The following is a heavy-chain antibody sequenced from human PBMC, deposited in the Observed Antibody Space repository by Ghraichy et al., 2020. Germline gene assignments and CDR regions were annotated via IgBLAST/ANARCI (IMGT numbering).Heavy chain of an antibody. CDR3: ARGRIAALDY. D-gene: IGHD6-6*01. V-gene: IGHV4-34*01. CDR1: GGSFSGYY. CDR2: INHSGST. J-gene: IGHJ4*02. Sequence: SETLSLTCAVYGGSFSGYYWSWIRQPPGKGLEWIGEINHSGSTNYNPSLKSRVTISVDTSKNQFSLKLSSVTAADTAVYYCARGRIAALDYWGQGTLVTVSS.